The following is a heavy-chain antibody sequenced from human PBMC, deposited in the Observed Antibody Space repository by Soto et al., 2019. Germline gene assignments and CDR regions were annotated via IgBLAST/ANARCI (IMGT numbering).Heavy chain of an antibody. CDR1: VFSFGSYS. V-gene: IGHV3-48*02. Sequence: GGSLRLSCEASVFSFGSYSMNWVRQSPGKGLEWVSFISGRGTTTYDADSVKGRFTVSRDNAKNSPSIEVNSLRDEETAVYYCARLGYCSSATCKYYFYYYGMDVWGKGT. D-gene: IGHD2-2*01. CDR2: ISGRGTTT. J-gene: IGHJ6*04. CDR3: ARLGYCSSATCKYYFYYYGMDV.